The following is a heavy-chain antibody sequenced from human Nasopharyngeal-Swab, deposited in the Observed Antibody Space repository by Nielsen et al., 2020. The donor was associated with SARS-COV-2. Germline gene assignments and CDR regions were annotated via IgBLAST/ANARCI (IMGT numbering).Heavy chain of an antibody. J-gene: IGHJ6*03. D-gene: IGHD4-11*01. Sequence: WIRQPPGKGLEWIGYIYHSGSTYYNPSLKSRVTISVDRSKNQFSLKLSSVTAADTAVYYCARAVYYYYYMDVWGKGITVTVSS. V-gene: IGHV4-30-2*01. CDR3: ARAVYYYYYMDV. CDR2: IYHSGST.